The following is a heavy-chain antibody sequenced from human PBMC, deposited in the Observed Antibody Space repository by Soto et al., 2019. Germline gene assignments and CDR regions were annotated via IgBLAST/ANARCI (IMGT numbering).Heavy chain of an antibody. CDR2: IYYSGST. V-gene: IGHV4-31*11. D-gene: IGHD4-17*01. Sequence: TLSLTCAVSGGSISGGGYSWSWIRQPPGKGLEWIGYIYYSGSTYYNPSLKSRVTISVDTSKNQFSLKLSSVTAADTAVYYCARVLSAVGDYAYYLAYWGQGTLVTVSS. J-gene: IGHJ4*02. CDR3: ARVLSAVGDYAYYLAY. CDR1: GGSISGGGYS.